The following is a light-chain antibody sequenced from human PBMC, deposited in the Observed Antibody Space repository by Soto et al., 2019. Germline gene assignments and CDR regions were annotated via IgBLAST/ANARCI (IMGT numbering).Light chain of an antibody. Sequence: EIVLTQSPGTLSLSPGERATLSGSASQSVNRNYLAWYQQKPGQAPRLLIYHTSSRATGIPDRFSGTGSGIAFTLTISRREAEDFAVYYCRQYGRSPPTFGPGTKVDI. CDR1: QSVNRNY. V-gene: IGKV3-20*01. CDR3: RQYGRSPPT. CDR2: HTS. J-gene: IGKJ3*01.